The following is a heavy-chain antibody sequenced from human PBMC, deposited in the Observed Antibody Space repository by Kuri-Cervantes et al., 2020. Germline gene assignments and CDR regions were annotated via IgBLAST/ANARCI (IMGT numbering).Heavy chain of an antibody. Sequence: ASVKVSCKASGYTFTGYYMHWVRQVPGQGLEWMGWINTNTGNPTYAQGFTGRFVFSLDTSVSTAYLQISSLKAEDTAVYYCARTYYYDSSGYYSPYYFDYWGQGTLVTVSS. CDR2: INTNTGNP. V-gene: IGHV7-4-1*02. CDR3: ARTYYYDSSGYYSPYYFDY. CDR1: GYTFTGYY. D-gene: IGHD3-22*01. J-gene: IGHJ4*02.